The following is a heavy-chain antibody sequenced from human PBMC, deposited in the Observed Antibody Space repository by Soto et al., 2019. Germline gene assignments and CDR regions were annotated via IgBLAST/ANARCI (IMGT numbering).Heavy chain of an antibody. V-gene: IGHV1-69*06. CDR2: IIPIFGTA. J-gene: IGHJ6*02. Sequence: QVQLVQSGAEVKKPGSSVKVSCKASGGTFSSYAISWVRQAPGQGLEWMGGIIPIFGTANYAQKFQGRVTITADKSTSTSYMELSSLRSQDTAVYYCASASGSYYYYYYCMHVWGQGTTITVSS. D-gene: IGHD1-26*01. CDR3: ASASGSYYYYYYCMHV. CDR1: GGTFSSYA.